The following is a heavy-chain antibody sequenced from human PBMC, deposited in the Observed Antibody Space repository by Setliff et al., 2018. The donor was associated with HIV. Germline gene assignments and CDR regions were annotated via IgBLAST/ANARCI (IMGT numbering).Heavy chain of an antibody. CDR2: VGAVGAPT. Sequence: GGSLRLSCAASGFTFSSYAMSWVRQTPGKGLEWVSTVGAVGAPTHYAESVKGRFTISKDNSRDTLYLQMSSLREEDTAVYYCAKVFAYGIDGFDIWGQGTMVTVSS. CDR3: AKVFAYGIDGFDI. J-gene: IGHJ3*02. CDR1: GFTFSSYA. D-gene: IGHD3-16*01. V-gene: IGHV3-23*01.